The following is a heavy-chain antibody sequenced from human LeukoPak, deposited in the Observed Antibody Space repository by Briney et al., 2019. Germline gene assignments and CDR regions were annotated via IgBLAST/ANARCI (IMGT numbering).Heavy chain of an antibody. Sequence: ASVKVSCKASGYTFTSYGISWVRQAPGQGLEWMGWISAYNGNTNYAQKLQGRVTMTTDTSTSTAYMELRSLRSDDTAVYYCARVGTYYYDSSGYDYSGIGLGYFDYWGQGSLVTVSS. CDR2: ISAYNGNT. CDR1: GYTFTSYG. CDR3: ARVGTYYYDSSGYDYSGIGLGYFDY. D-gene: IGHD3-22*01. V-gene: IGHV1-18*01. J-gene: IGHJ4*02.